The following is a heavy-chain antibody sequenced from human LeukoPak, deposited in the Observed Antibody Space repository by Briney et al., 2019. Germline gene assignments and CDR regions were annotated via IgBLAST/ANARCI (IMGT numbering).Heavy chain of an antibody. CDR2: IYHNGNT. Sequence: SETLSLTCTVSGGSISSGGYSWSWIRQPPGKGLEWIGYIYHNGNTYYSPSLKSRVTISVDRSKNQLSLKLSSVTAADTAMYYCASGGYSYGFDYWGQGTLVTVSS. V-gene: IGHV4-30-2*01. D-gene: IGHD5-18*01. J-gene: IGHJ4*02. CDR1: GGSISSGGYS. CDR3: ASGGYSYGFDY.